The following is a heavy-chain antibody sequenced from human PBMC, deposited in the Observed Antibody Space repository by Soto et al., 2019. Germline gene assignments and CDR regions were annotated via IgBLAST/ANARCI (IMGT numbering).Heavy chain of an antibody. D-gene: IGHD4-17*01. V-gene: IGHV1-69*13. CDR2: IIPIFGTA. Sequence: SVKVSCKASGGTFSSYAISWVRQAPGQGLEWMGGIIPIFGTANYAQKFQGRVTITADESTSTAYMELSSLRSEDTAVYYCARESTTVVTPWYFDYLGQGTLVTVSS. J-gene: IGHJ4*02. CDR3: ARESTTVVTPWYFDY. CDR1: GGTFSSYA.